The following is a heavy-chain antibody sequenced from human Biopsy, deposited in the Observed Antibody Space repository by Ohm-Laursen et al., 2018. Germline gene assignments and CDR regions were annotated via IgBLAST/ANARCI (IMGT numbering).Heavy chain of an antibody. Sequence: SLRLSCAASGFTFNTYGMHWVRQAPGKGLEWVSHIDVLDYNTYYVDSVRSRFTISRDNSKEMVYLQINSLRADDTAVYYCVRGWGGYNFDSWGPGTLVTVSS. CDR3: VRGWGGYNFDS. CDR2: IDVLDYNT. J-gene: IGHJ4*01. CDR1: GFTFNTYG. D-gene: IGHD2-2*02. V-gene: IGHV3-23*01.